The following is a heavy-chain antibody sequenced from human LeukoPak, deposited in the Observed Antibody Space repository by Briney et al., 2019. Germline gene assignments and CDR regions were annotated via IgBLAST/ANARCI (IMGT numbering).Heavy chain of an antibody. Sequence: GGSLRLSCADSGFTFSSYSMHWVRQAPGKGLEWVAVISYDGSNKYYADSVRGRFTISRDNSKNMLYLQMNSLRAEDTAIYYCARGASVGAIDDYWGQGTLVTVSS. CDR1: GFTFSSYS. CDR2: ISYDGSNK. D-gene: IGHD1-26*01. J-gene: IGHJ4*02. V-gene: IGHV3-30-3*01. CDR3: ARGASVGAIDDY.